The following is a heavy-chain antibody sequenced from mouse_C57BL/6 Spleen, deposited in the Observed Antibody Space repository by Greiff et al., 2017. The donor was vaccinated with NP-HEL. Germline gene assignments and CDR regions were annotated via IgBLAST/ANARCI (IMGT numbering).Heavy chain of an antibody. D-gene: IGHD2-4*01. V-gene: IGHV1-59*01. CDR1: GYTFTSYW. Sequence: QVQLQQPGAELVRPGTSVKLSCKASGYTFTSYWMHWVKQRPGQGLEWIGVIDPSDSYTNYHQKFKGKATLTVDTSSSTAYMQLSSLTSEDSAVYYCASYDYDQFDYWGQGTALTVSS. CDR3: ASYDYDQFDY. J-gene: IGHJ2*01. CDR2: IDPSDSYT.